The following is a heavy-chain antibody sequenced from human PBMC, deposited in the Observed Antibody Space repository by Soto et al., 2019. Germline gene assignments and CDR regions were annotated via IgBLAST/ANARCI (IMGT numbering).Heavy chain of an antibody. CDR1: GFTFSSYG. Sequence: QVQLVESGGGVVQPGRSLRLSCAASGFTFSSYGMHWVRQAPGKGLEWVAVIWYDGSNKYYADSVKGRFTISRDNSKNTLYLQMNSLRAEDTAVYYCARGGGYADYGHLDYWGQGTLVTVSS. V-gene: IGHV3-33*01. D-gene: IGHD4-17*01. J-gene: IGHJ4*02. CDR2: IWYDGSNK. CDR3: ARGGGYADYGHLDY.